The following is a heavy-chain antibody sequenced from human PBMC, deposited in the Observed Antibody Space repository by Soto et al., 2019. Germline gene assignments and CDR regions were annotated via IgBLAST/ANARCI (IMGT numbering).Heavy chain of an antibody. J-gene: IGHJ4*02. CDR2: INVGSGNT. CDR1: GYRLTSYA. CDR3: AASGSNYDYIWGNYPTGPFDY. V-gene: IGHV1-58*02. Sequence: ALVKGSCKAAGYRLTSYARHWGRQAPGQRLEWMGWINVGSGNTNYAQKFQERVTITRDMSTSTTYMELSSLRSEDTAVFYCAASGSNYDYIWGNYPTGPFDYWGQGTLVTVSS. D-gene: IGHD3-16*02.